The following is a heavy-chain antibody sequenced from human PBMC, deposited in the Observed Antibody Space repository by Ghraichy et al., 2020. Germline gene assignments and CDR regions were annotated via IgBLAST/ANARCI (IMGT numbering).Heavy chain of an antibody. D-gene: IGHD3-3*01. CDR1: GYSISSGYY. CDR2: IYHSGST. Sequence: SQTLSLTCTVSGYSISSGYYWGWIRQPPGKGLEWIGSIYHSGSTHYNPSLKSRVIISVDTSKNQFSLKLSSVTAADTAVYYCARDSYYDFWSRPTTRLHWFDPWGQGTLVTVSS. CDR3: ARDSYYDFWSRPTTRLHWFDP. J-gene: IGHJ5*02. V-gene: IGHV4-38-2*02.